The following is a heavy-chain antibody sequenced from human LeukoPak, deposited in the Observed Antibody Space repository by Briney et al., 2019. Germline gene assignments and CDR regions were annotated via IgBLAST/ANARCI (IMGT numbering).Heavy chain of an antibody. Sequence: GESLKISCQVSGYSFPSYWITWVRQVPGKGLEWMGRIDPSDSYTNYSPSFQGHVTISADKSISTAYLQWSSLKASDTAMYYCARGPAVVPAAPYYYYGMDVWGQGTTVTVSS. CDR1: GYSFPSYW. J-gene: IGHJ6*02. CDR3: ARGPAVVPAAPYYYYGMDV. CDR2: IDPSDSYT. D-gene: IGHD2-2*01. V-gene: IGHV5-10-1*01.